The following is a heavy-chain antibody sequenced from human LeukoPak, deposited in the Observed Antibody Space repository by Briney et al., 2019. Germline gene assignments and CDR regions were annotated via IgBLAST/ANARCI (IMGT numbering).Heavy chain of an antibody. V-gene: IGHV1-46*01. Sequence: ASVKVSCKASGYTFTSYYMHWVRQAPGQGLEWMGIINPSGGSTSYAQKFQGRVTMTRDMFTSTVYMELSSLRSEDTAVYYCARDPSPHDILTGYYLYYYMDVWGKGTTVTVSS. CDR1: GYTFTSYY. CDR3: ARDPSPHDILTGYYLYYYMDV. D-gene: IGHD3-9*01. CDR2: INPSGGST. J-gene: IGHJ6*03.